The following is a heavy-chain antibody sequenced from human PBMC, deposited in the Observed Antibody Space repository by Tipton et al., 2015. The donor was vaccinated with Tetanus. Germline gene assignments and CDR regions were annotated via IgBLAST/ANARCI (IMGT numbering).Heavy chain of an antibody. J-gene: IGHJ6*02. V-gene: IGHV3-21*01. Sequence: SLRLSCAASGFTFSTYSMNWVRQAPGKGLEWVSSISSSSSYIDYADSVKGRFTISRDNAKNSLYLQINSLRAEDTAVYYCARGHTYYDILTGYYNYYYGMDVWGQGTTVAVSS. D-gene: IGHD3-9*01. CDR2: ISSSSSYI. CDR1: GFTFSTYS. CDR3: ARGHTYYDILTGYYNYYYGMDV.